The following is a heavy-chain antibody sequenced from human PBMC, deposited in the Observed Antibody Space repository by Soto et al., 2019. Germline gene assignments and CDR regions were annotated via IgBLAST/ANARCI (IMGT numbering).Heavy chain of an antibody. CDR1: GGSFSGYY. CDR2: INHSGST. Sequence: QVQLQQWGAGLLKPSETLSLTCAVYGGSFSGYYWSWIRQPPGKGLEWIGEINHSGSTNYNPSLKRRVTISVDASKNQFSLKLSSVTAAGTAVYYCARVGIAARFYYYHGMDVWGQGTTVTVSS. V-gene: IGHV4-34*01. D-gene: IGHD6-6*01. CDR3: ARVGIAARFYYYHGMDV. J-gene: IGHJ6*02.